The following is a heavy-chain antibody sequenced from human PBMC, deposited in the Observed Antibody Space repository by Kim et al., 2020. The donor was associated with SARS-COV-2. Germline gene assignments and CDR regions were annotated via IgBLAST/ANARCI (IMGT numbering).Heavy chain of an antibody. Sequence: GGSLRLSCAASGFTFSSYGMHWVRQAPGKGLEWVAVIWYDGSNKYYADSVKGRFTISRDNSKNTLDLQMNSLRAEDTAVYYCERGNYGDYSGAFDMWGQGTMVTVSS. CDR1: GFTFSSYG. J-gene: IGHJ3*02. CDR2: IWYDGSNK. D-gene: IGHD4-17*01. CDR3: ERGNYGDYSGAFDM. V-gene: IGHV3-33*08.